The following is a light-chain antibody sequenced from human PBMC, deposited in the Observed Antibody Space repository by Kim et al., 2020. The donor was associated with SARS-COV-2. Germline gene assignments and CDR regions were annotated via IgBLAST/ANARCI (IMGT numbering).Light chain of an antibody. V-gene: IGKV3-20*01. Sequence: EIVLTQSPGTLSLSPGERATLSCRDSQSVSSSYLAWYQQKPGQAPRLLVYGASSRATGIPDRFSGSGSGTDFTLTISRLEPEDFALYYCQQYGSSPYTFGQGNSWRSN. J-gene: IGKJ2*01. CDR3: QQYGSSPYT. CDR1: QSVSSSY. CDR2: GAS.